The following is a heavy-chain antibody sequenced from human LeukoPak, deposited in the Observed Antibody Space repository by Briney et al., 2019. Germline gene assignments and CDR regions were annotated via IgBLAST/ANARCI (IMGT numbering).Heavy chain of an antibody. Sequence: PSGTLSLTCAVSGGSISSSNWWSWVRQPPGKGLEWIGEIYHSGSTNYNPSLKSRVTISVDKSKNQFSLKLSSVTAADTAVYYCARLRCSGGSCYSGVNWFDPWGQGTLVTVSS. V-gene: IGHV4-4*02. D-gene: IGHD2-15*01. CDR1: GGSISSSNW. CDR2: IYHSGST. J-gene: IGHJ5*02. CDR3: ARLRCSGGSCYSGVNWFDP.